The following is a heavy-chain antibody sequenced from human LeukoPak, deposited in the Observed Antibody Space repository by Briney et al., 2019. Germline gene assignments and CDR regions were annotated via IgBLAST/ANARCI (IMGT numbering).Heavy chain of an antibody. Sequence: SQTLSPTCSVSGDSISSGHYFWTWIRQSAEKGLEWVGYIYASGTTYYNPSLKSRVTMSVDTTKNQFSLKLTSVTAADTAVYYCAREGEMATMFDFWGQGTLVTVSS. CDR3: AREGEMATMFDF. CDR2: IYASGTT. CDR1: GDSISSGHYF. J-gene: IGHJ4*02. V-gene: IGHV4-30-4*01. D-gene: IGHD5-24*01.